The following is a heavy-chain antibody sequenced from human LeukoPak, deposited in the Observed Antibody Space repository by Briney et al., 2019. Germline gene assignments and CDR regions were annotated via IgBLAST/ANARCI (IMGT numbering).Heavy chain of an antibody. CDR3: AKDKVYYGSGSPSIFDY. CDR2: ISWNSGSI. J-gene: IGHJ4*02. Sequence: GGSLRLSCAASGFTFDDYATNWVRQAPGKGLEWVSGISWNSGSIGYADSVKGRFTISRDNAKNSLYLQMNSLRAEDTALYYCAKDKVYYGSGSPSIFDYWGQGTLVTVSS. D-gene: IGHD3-10*01. V-gene: IGHV3-9*01. CDR1: GFTFDDYA.